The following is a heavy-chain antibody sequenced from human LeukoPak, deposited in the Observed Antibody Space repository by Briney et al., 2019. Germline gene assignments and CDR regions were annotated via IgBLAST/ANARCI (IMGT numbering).Heavy chain of an antibody. D-gene: IGHD1-26*01. CDR1: GGSISSYY. J-gene: IGHJ5*02. CDR2: IYYSGSA. Sequence: PSETLSLTCTVSGGSISSYYWSWIRQPPGKGLEWIGYIYYSGSANYNPSLKSRVTISVDTSKNQFSLKLSSVTAADTAVYYCARLQRWDFGFDPWGQGTLVTVSS. V-gene: IGHV4-59*01. CDR3: ARLQRWDFGFDP.